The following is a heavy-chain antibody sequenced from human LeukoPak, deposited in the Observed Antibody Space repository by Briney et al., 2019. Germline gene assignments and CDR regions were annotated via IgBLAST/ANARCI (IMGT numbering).Heavy chain of an antibody. CDR1: GFSFSSYW. J-gene: IGHJ4*02. V-gene: IGHV3-74*01. CDR2: ISTDGSET. CDR3: ATCSGGRCYSKGFDY. Sequence: GGSLRLSCAASGFSFSSYWMHCVRQAPGKGLVWVSCISTDGSETRYADSVKGRFTISRDNAKDTLYLQMNSLTAEDTAVYYCATCSGGRCYSKGFDYWGQGTLVTVSS. D-gene: IGHD2-15*01.